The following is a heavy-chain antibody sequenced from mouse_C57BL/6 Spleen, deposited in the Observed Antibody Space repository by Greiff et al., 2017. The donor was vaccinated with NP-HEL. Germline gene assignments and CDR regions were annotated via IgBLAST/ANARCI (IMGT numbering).Heavy chain of an antibody. CDR1: GFNITDDY. J-gene: IGHJ4*01. Sequence: EVQLQESGAELVRPGASVKLSCTASGFNITDDYMHWVKQRPEQGLEWIGWIDPENGDTEYDPKFKGKATLTADTSSSTAYLQLSSLTSEDSAFFFCTRHCVYGPFYAMWYWGQGASVTVSS. D-gene: IGHD1-2*01. CDR2: IDPENGDT. CDR3: TRHCVYGPFYAMWY. V-gene: IGHV14-4*01.